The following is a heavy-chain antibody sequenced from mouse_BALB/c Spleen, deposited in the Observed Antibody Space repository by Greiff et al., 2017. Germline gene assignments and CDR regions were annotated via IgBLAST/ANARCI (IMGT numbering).Heavy chain of an antibody. V-gene: IGHV1S34*01. CDR3: ARSITVVAHYAMDY. Sequence: LMKPGASVKISCKASGYSFTGYYMHWVKQSHGKSLEWIGYISCYNGATSYNQKFKGKATFTVDTSSSTAYMQFNSLTSEDSAVYYCARSITVVAHYAMDYWGQGTSVTVSS. CDR1: GYSFTGYY. CDR2: ISCYNGAT. J-gene: IGHJ4*01. D-gene: IGHD1-1*01.